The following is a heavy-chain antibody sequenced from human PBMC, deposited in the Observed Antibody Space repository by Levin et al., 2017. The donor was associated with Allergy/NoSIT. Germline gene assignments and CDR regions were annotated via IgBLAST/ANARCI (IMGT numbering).Heavy chain of an antibody. CDR1: GFTFDDYA. CDR2: ISWDGDSV. D-gene: IGHD6-19*01. CDR3: VKGPAGYSSGWTSRFDP. Sequence: GGSLRLSCAASGFTFDDYAMHWVRQAPGKGLEWVSGISWDGDSVDYADSVKGRFTVSRNNANNSLYLQMNSLRAEDTALYFYVKGPAGYSSGWTSRFDPWGQGTLVTVSS. J-gene: IGHJ5*02. V-gene: IGHV3-9*01.